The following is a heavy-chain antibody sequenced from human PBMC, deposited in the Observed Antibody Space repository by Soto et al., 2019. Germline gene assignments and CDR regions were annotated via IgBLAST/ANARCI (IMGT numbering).Heavy chain of an antibody. D-gene: IGHD2-2*02. CDR1: GYSFATYW. CDR2: IYPGDSDT. CDR3: ATGGYCTTTTCYNFFDY. Sequence: PGESLKISCKGSGYSFATYWIGWVRQMPGKGLEWMGIIYPGDSDTRYSPSFQGQVTMSADKSINTAYLQWRSLKASDTAMYYCATGGYCTTTTCYNFFDYWGQGSLVTVSS. J-gene: IGHJ4*02. V-gene: IGHV5-51*01.